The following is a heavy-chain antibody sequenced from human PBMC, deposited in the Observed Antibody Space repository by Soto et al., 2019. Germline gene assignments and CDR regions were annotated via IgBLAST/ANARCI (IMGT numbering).Heavy chain of an antibody. CDR1: GFTFSDYG. V-gene: IGHV3-30*18. Sequence: QVQLVESGGGVVQPGGSLRLSCAASGFTFSDYGIDWIRQAPGKGLEWVAVISHEGGTQYYADSVRGRFTVSRDNSKNILYLQMDSLRPEDTVVYFCAKEGSPKVSRWDDYWGQGTLVTVSS. J-gene: IGHJ4*02. CDR2: ISHEGGTQ. D-gene: IGHD1-26*01. CDR3: AKEGSPKVSRWDDY.